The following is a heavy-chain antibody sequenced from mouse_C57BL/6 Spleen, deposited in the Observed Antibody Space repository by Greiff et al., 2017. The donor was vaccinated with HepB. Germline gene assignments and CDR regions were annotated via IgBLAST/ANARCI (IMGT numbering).Heavy chain of an antibody. J-gene: IGHJ1*03. CDR1: GYSFTSYY. CDR2: IYPGSGNT. Sequence: QVHVKQSGPELVKPGASVKISCKASGYSFTSYYIHWVKQRPGQGLEWIGWIYPGSGNTKYNEKFKGKATLTADTSSSTAYMQLSSLTSEDSAVYYCANPYERDWYFDVWGTGTTVTVSS. V-gene: IGHV1-66*01. CDR3: ANPYERDWYFDV. D-gene: IGHD5-1-1*01.